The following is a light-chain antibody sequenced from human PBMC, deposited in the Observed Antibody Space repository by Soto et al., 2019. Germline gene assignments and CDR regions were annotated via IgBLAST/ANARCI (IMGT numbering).Light chain of an antibody. CDR3: SSYSTTSTLVV. J-gene: IGLJ3*02. Sequence: QSALTQPASVSGSPGQSITISCSGTSSDVGFYNYVSWFQQYPGKAPKLMIFEVTNRPSGVSDRFSGSKSDNTASLTISGLQADDEADYYCSSYSTTSTLVVFGGGTKVTVL. CDR2: EVT. V-gene: IGLV2-14*01. CDR1: SSDVGFYNY.